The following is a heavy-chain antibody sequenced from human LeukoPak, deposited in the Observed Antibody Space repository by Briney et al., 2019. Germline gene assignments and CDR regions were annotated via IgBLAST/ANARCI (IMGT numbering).Heavy chain of an antibody. Sequence: PGGSLRLSCAPSGFTFSSYGMHWVREAPGKGLEWVAVIWYDGSNKYYADSVKGRFTISRDNFKNTLYLQMNSLRAEDTAVYYCARDDGYSYDGGYFDYWGQGTLVTVSS. V-gene: IGHV3-33*01. CDR3: ARDDGYSYDGGYFDY. D-gene: IGHD5-18*01. CDR2: IWYDGSNK. J-gene: IGHJ4*02. CDR1: GFTFSSYG.